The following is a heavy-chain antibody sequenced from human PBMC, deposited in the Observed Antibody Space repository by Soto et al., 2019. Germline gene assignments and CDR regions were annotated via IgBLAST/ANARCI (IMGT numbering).Heavy chain of an antibody. CDR3: ARHVAPAPDYFDY. D-gene: IGHD2-2*01. V-gene: IGHV4-39*01. CDR2: IYYSGST. CDR1: GGSISSSSYY. Sequence: PSETLSLTCTVSGGSISSSSYYWGWIRRPPGKGLEWIGSIYYSGSTYYNPSLKSRVTISVDTSKNQFSLKLSSVTAADTAVYYCARHVAPAPDYFDYWGQGTLVTVSS. J-gene: IGHJ4*02.